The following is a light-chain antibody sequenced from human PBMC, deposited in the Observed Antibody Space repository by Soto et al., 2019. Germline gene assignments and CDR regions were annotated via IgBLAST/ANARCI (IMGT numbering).Light chain of an antibody. CDR3: HQYNSWPRGT. V-gene: IGKV3-15*01. J-gene: IGKJ3*01. CDR1: QSVNLN. Sequence: EIMMTQSPCTLSVSPGEGATLSCTASQSVNLNLAWYQQKPGQPPRLLLYGASTRATGIPVRFRGSGSGTECTLTISGLQSEYSSVYNSHQYNSWPRGTFGPWNTVEI. CDR2: GAS.